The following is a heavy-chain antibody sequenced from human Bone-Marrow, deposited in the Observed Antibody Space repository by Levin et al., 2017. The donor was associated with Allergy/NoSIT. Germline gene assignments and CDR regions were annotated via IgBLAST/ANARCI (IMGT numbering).Heavy chain of an antibody. V-gene: IGHV3-7*01. CDR2: LKQDGSEK. CDR3: ARIGYSSSSFDY. CDR1: GFTFSRYW. Sequence: ETLSLTCAASGFTFSRYWMSWVRQAPGKGLAWVANLKQDGSEKYYVDSVKGRFTISRDNAKNSLYLQINSLRAEDTAVYYCARIGYSSSSFDYWGQGTLVTVPS. D-gene: IGHD6-6*01. J-gene: IGHJ4*02.